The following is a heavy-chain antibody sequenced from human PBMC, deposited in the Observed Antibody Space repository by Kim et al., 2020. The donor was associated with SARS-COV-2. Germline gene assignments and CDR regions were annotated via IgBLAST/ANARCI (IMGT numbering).Heavy chain of an antibody. CDR1: GFTFSSYS. Sequence: GGSLRLSCAASGFTFSSYSMNWVRQAPGKGLEWVSYISSSSSTIYYADSVKGRFTISRDNAKNSLYLQMNSLRDEDTAVYYCARVGHNYDILTGQIDYWGQGTLVTVSS. V-gene: IGHV3-48*02. CDR3: ARVGHNYDILTGQIDY. D-gene: IGHD3-9*01. CDR2: ISSSSSTI. J-gene: IGHJ4*02.